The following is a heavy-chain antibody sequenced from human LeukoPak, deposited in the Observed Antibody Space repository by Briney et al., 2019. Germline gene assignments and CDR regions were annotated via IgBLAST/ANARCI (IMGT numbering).Heavy chain of an antibody. V-gene: IGHV3-74*01. CDR3: ARETPDRWFGELSSGMDV. Sequence: GGSLRLSCAASGFSFSTYSMHWVRQAPGKGLVWVSYIQPDGGSTTYADSVKGRFTISRDSAKNTLYLQMNSLRAEDTAVYYCARETPDRWFGELSSGMDVWGQGTTVTVSS. CDR2: IQPDGGST. D-gene: IGHD3-10*01. J-gene: IGHJ6*02. CDR1: GFSFSTYS.